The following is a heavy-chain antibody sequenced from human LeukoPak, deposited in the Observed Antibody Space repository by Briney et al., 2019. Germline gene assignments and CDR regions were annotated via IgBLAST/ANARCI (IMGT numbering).Heavy chain of an antibody. Sequence: GGSLRLSCAASGFTFSSYGMHWVRQAPGKGLEWVAFNRYDGSNKYYADSVKGRFTISRDNSKNTLYLQMNSLRAEDTAVYYCARDVGDIFTGYSYYFDYWGQGTLVTVSS. V-gene: IGHV3-30*02. CDR2: NRYDGSNK. CDR3: ARDVGDIFTGYSYYFDY. J-gene: IGHJ4*02. CDR1: GFTFSSYG. D-gene: IGHD3-9*01.